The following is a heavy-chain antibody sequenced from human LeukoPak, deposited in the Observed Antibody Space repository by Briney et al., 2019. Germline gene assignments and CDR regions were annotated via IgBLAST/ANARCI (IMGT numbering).Heavy chain of an antibody. CDR1: GVSISSCSYY. J-gene: IGHJ3*02. CDR2: IYISGST. CDR3: AIRLNTYYYDSSGYPYDAFDI. D-gene: IGHD3-22*01. Sequence: SETLSLTCTVSGVSISSCSYYWTWIRQPAGKGLEWIGRIYISGSTYYNPSLKGRVTMSIDTSKNQFSLKLSSVTAADTAVYYCAIRLNTYYYDSSGYPYDAFDIWGQGTMVTVSS. V-gene: IGHV4-61*02.